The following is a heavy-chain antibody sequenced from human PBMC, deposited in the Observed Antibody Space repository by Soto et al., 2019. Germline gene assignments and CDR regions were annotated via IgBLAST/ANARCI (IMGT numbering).Heavy chain of an antibody. CDR3: ARPDRDFYGLDV. Sequence: EVQLVESGGGLVQPGGSLRLSCEASGFTFRNYDMHWVRQGTGKGLEWVSGISAAGDPDYADSVEGRFTIPRENAQNSFFLQMNSLRVGDTAVYYCARPDRDFYGLDVWGQGTTIIVSS. CDR1: GFTFRNYD. V-gene: IGHV3-13*05. J-gene: IGHJ6*02. CDR2: ISAAGDP.